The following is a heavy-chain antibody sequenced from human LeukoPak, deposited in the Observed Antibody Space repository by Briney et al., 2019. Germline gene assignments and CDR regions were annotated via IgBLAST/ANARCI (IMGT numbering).Heavy chain of an antibody. J-gene: IGHJ4*02. D-gene: IGHD4-11*01. CDR1: GGSISSSSYY. V-gene: IGHV4-39*01. Sequence: SETLSLTCTVSGGSISSSSYYWGWIRQPPGKGLEWIGSIYYSGSTYYNPSLKSRVTISVGTSKNQFSLKLSSVTAADTAVYYCARQVSNYEYYFDYWGQGTLVTVSS. CDR3: ARQVSNYEYYFDY. CDR2: IYYSGST.